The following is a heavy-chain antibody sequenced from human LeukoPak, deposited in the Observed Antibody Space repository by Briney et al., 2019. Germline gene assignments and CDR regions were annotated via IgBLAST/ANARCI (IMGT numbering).Heavy chain of an antibody. CDR1: GGSIISRSYY. D-gene: IGHD3-22*01. Sequence: SETLSLTCTVSGGSIISRSYYWGWIRQPPGKGLEWLWSIYYSGSTYYTPSIKSRVTISVDTSKNQFSLKLSSVTAADTAVYYCARLDYSDIYFDYWGQGALVTVSS. CDR2: IYYSGST. J-gene: IGHJ4*02. CDR3: ARLDYSDIYFDY. V-gene: IGHV4-39*01.